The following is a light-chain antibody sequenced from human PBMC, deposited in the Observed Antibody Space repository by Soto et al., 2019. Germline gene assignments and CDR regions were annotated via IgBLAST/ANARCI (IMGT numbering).Light chain of an antibody. Sequence: QSALTQPASVSGSPGQSITTSCTGTSSDVGGYDYVSWYQQHPGKAPKLMIYGVSSRPSGVSNRFSGSKSDNTASLTITGLQAEDEASYYCSSYTITHIPVIFGGGTKLTVL. CDR2: GVS. CDR1: SSDVGGYDY. CDR3: SSYTITHIPVI. V-gene: IGLV2-14*01. J-gene: IGLJ2*01.